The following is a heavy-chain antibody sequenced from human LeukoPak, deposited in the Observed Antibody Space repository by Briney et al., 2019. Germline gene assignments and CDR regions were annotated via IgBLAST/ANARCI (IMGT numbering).Heavy chain of an antibody. V-gene: IGHV1-69*06. CDR2: IIPIFGTA. Sequence: SVKVSFTASGGTFSSYAISWVRQAPGQGLEWMGGIIPIFGTANYAQKFQGRVTITADKSTSTAYMELSSLRSEDTAVYYCASILGYCSGGSCFLDYWGQGTLVTVSS. D-gene: IGHD2-15*01. J-gene: IGHJ4*02. CDR1: GGTFSSYA. CDR3: ASILGYCSGGSCFLDY.